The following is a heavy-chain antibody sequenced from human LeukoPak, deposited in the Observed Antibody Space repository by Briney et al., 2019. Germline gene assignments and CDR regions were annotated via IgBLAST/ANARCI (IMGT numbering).Heavy chain of an antibody. V-gene: IGHV3-48*01. D-gene: IGHD6-13*01. CDR1: GFTFSSYS. CDR3: ARESGSSSWYYY. CDR2: ISSSSRSI. Sequence: GGSLRLSCAASGFTFSSYSMNWVRQAPGKGLEWVSYISSSSRSIHYADSVKGRFTISRDNAKNSLYLQMNSLRAEDTAVYYCARESGSSSWYYYWGQGTLVTVSS. J-gene: IGHJ4*02.